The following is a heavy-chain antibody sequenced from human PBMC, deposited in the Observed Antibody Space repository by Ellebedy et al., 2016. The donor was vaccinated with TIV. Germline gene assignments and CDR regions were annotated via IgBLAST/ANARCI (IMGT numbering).Heavy chain of an antibody. J-gene: IGHJ4*02. Sequence: SGPTLVXPTPPLTLTCTFSGFSLSTTGVGVGWIRQPPGTPPEWLALIYWDVDKRYTPSLRSRLTIAKDTSKNQVVLTMTNMDPVDTATYYCANRPGGSWYGGDYFDYWGQGTLVTVSS. V-gene: IGHV2-5*02. CDR1: GFSLSTTGVG. D-gene: IGHD6-13*01. CDR2: IYWDVDK. CDR3: ANRPGGSWYGGDYFDY.